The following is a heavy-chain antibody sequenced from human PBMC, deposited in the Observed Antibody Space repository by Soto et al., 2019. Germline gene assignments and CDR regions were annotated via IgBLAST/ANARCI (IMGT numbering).Heavy chain of an antibody. J-gene: IGHJ6*02. CDR2: ISYDGSNK. D-gene: IGHD6-19*01. CDR3: VKDGSSGWPYYYGLDV. CDR1: GYTFTGYY. Sequence: SCKASGYTFTGYYMHWVRQAPGKGLEWVAVISYDGSNKYYADSVKGRFTIARDNSKNTLFLHMSSLRAEDTAVYYCVKDGSSGWPYYYGLDVWGQGTSVTVSS. V-gene: IGHV3-30*18.